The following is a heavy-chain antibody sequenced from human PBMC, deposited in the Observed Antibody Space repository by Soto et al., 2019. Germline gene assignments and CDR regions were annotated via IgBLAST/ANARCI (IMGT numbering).Heavy chain of an antibody. CDR3: SCLRGVAGYYYYYGIDV. Sequence: ASVKVSCKASGYTFTGYYMHWVRQAPGQGLEWMGWINPNSGGTNYAQKFQGRVTMTRDTSISTAYMELSRLRSDDTAVDYCSCLRGVAGYYYYYGIDVWGQGTMVTVSS. J-gene: IGHJ6*02. D-gene: IGHD3-16*01. V-gene: IGHV1-2*02. CDR2: INPNSGGT. CDR1: GYTFTGYY.